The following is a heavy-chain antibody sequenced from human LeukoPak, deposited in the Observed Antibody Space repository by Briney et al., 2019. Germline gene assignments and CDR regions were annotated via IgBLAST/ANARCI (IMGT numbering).Heavy chain of an antibody. Sequence: GGSLRLSCVASGFTFTNYWMTWVRQAPGKGLEWVANMKQDGREKYYVDSVKGRFTVSRDNAKNSLYLQMDSLRDEDTAVYYCARDYNLGQGTLVTVSS. CDR1: GFTFTNYW. V-gene: IGHV3-7*01. CDR2: MKQDGREK. CDR3: ARDYN. J-gene: IGHJ4*02.